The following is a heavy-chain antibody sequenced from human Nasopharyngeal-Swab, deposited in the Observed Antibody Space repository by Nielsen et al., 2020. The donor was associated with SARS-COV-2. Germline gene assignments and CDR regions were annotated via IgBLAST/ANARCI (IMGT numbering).Heavy chain of an antibody. Sequence: SETLSLTCTVSGGSISSGGYYWSWIRQHPGKGLEWIGYIYYSGSTYYNPSLKSRVTISVDTSKNQFSLKLSSVTAADTAVYYCARDKSTTGNYYYYYGMDVWGQGTTVTVPS. J-gene: IGHJ6*02. D-gene: IGHD1-1*01. V-gene: IGHV4-31*03. CDR3: ARDKSTTGNYYYYYGMDV. CDR2: IYYSGST. CDR1: GGSISSGGYY.